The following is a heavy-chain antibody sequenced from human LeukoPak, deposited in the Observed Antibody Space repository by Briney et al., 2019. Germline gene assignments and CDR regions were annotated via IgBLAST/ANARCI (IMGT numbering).Heavy chain of an antibody. D-gene: IGHD6-19*01. CDR2: INPNSGGT. Sequence: ASVKVSCKASGYTFTSYGISWVRQAPGQGLEWMGWINPNSGGTNYAQKFQGRVTMTEDTSTDTAYMELSSLRSEDTAVYYCATGSTSIIAVAGMEDPGIYYWGQGTLVTVSS. V-gene: IGHV1-18*01. CDR3: ATGSTSIIAVAGMEDPGIYY. CDR1: GYTFTSYG. J-gene: IGHJ4*02.